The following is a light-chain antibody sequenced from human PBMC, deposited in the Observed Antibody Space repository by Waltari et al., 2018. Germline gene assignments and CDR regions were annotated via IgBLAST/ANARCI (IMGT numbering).Light chain of an antibody. J-gene: IGKJ5*01. CDR2: GAS. CDR3: QQYNDWPKIT. CDR1: QSVSSD. V-gene: IGKV3-15*01. Sequence: EIVMTQSPATLSVSPGERATLSCRASQSVSSDLAWYQQKPGQAPRLLFYGASTRAPGIPARFSGRGSGTDCTISISSLQSEDFALYYCQQYNDWPKITFGQGTRLEIK.